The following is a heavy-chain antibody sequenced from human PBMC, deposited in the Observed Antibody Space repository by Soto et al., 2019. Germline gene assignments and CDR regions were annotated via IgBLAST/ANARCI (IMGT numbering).Heavy chain of an antibody. CDR3: AKDQSVARPFDY. CDR1: EFTFSSYG. Sequence: VGSLRLSCAASEFTFSSYGMHWVRQAPGKGLEWVALISYDGSDKYYADSVKGRFTISRDNSKNTVYLQMNSLRAEDTAVYYCAKDQSVARPFDYWGQGTLVTVSS. D-gene: IGHD6-19*01. V-gene: IGHV3-30*18. J-gene: IGHJ4*02. CDR2: ISYDGSDK.